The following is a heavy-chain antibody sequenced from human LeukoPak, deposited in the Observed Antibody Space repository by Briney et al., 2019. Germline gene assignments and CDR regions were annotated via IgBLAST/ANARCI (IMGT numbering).Heavy chain of an antibody. CDR1: GGSLRGYY. CDR3: ARGEYYGSGSYYNLYIAPYYYGMDV. J-gene: IGHJ6*02. V-gene: IGHV4-34*01. D-gene: IGHD3-10*01. Sequence: SETPCPTRAVYGGSLRGYYWSWIRQPPGRGLEWIVEINPSVSTHYNPSLKSRVTISVDTSKNQFSLKRRSVTAADTAVYYCARGEYYGSGSYYNLYIAPYYYGMDVWGQGTTVTVSS. CDR2: INPSVST.